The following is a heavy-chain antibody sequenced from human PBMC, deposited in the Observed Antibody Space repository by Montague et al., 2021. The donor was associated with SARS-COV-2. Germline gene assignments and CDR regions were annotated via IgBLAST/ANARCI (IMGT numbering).Heavy chain of an antibody. J-gene: IGHJ4*02. D-gene: IGHD3-22*01. CDR2: INHSGRI. Sequence: SETLSLTCAVYGGSFSSYYWTWIRQPPGKGLEWLGEINHSGRINYNPSLKSRITISVDTSKNQFSLRLSSVIAADTAVYYCARGCVDNTMKLVVFTGVADYLDFWGQGTLVTVSS. V-gene: IGHV4-34*01. CDR1: GGSFSSYY. CDR3: ARGCVDNTMKLVVFTGVADYLDF.